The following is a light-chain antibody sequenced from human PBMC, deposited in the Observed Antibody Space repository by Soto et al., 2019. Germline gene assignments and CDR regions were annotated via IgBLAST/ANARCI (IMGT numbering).Light chain of an antibody. CDR3: QQYNNWPPYT. Sequence: EIVMTQSPATXSVSPXEXATXXXRASQSVSSNLAWYQQKPGQAPRLLIYGASTRATGIPARFSGSGSGTEFTLTISSLQSEDFAVYYCQQYNNWPPYTXGQGTKLEIK. V-gene: IGKV3-15*01. J-gene: IGKJ2*01. CDR2: GAS. CDR1: QSVSSN.